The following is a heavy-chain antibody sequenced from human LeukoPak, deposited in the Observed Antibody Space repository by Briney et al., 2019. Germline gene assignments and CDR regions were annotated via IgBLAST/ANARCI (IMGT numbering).Heavy chain of an antibody. D-gene: IGHD3-22*01. V-gene: IGHV4-59*01. J-gene: IGHJ6*02. CDR3: ARPLGSGYSYWYYYYGMDV. CDR1: GGSISSYY. CDR2: VYYSGST. Sequence: SETLSLTCTVSGGSISSYYWSWIRQPPGKGLEWIGYVYYSGSTNYNPSLKSRVTISVDTSKNQFSLKLSSVTAADTAVYYCARPLGSGYSYWYYYYGMDVWGQGTPVTVSS.